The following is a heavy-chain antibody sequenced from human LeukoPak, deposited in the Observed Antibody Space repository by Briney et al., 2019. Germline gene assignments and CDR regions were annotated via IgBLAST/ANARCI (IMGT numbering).Heavy chain of an antibody. D-gene: IGHD6-19*01. V-gene: IGHV3-23*01. CDR3: AKAYTSGWSGFDY. J-gene: IGHJ4*02. Sequence: GGSLRLSCAASGFTFSKYAMSWVRQAPGKGLEWVSVISTSGGSTYYADSVKGRFTISRDNSKNTLYLQMNSLRAEDTAVYYCAKAYTSGWSGFDYWGQGTLVTVSS. CDR1: GFTFSKYA. CDR2: ISTSGGST.